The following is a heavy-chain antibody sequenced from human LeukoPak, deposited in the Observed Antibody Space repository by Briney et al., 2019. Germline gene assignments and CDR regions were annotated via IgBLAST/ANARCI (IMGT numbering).Heavy chain of an antibody. D-gene: IGHD3-22*01. CDR1: GFTFSSYA. CDR3: AIRPYYYDSSGYSDAFDI. CDR2: ISGSGGST. V-gene: IGHV3-23*01. J-gene: IGHJ3*02. Sequence: PGGSLRLSCAASGFTFSSYAMSWVRQAPGKGLEWVSAISGSGGSTYYADSVKGRFTISRDNSKNTLYLQMNSLRAEDTAVYYCAIRPYYYDSSGYSDAFDIWGQGTMVTVSS.